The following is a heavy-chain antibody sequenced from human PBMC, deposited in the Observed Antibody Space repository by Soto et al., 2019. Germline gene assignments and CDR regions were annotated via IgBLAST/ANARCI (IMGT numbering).Heavy chain of an antibody. CDR3: AKSRDGYSFYYFYGMDV. CDR1: GFTFSNFG. Sequence: QVQLVESGGGVVQPGRSLRLSCAASGFTFSNFGMHWVHQAPGKGLEWVAAILYDGSNTYYADSVKGRFTISRDNSKNTLYLELNSLRAEDTAVYHCAKSRDGYSFYYFYGMDVWGQGTTVTVSS. CDR2: ILYDGSNT. J-gene: IGHJ6*02. D-gene: IGHD4-4*01. V-gene: IGHV3-30*18.